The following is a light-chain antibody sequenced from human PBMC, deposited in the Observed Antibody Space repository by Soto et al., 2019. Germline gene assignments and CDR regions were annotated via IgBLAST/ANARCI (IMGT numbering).Light chain of an antibody. CDR3: PQRNLYPLT. CDR1: QDINSY. Sequence: DVPMTQSPSSLSASVGDRVTITCRASQDINSYLAWYQQKPGNAPKSLIYAASSLQTGDPSRFRSSESRTDFTITISNLQPDDHATYPCPQRNLYPLTFGGGTKVEIK. CDR2: AAS. J-gene: IGKJ4*01. V-gene: IGKV1D-16*01.